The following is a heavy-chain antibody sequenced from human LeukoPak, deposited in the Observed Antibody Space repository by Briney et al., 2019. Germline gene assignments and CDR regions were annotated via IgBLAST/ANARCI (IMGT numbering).Heavy chain of an antibody. V-gene: IGHV1-2*02. Sequence: ASVKVSCKASGYTFTGYYMHWVRQAPGQGLEWMGWINPNSGGTNYAQKFQGRVTMTRDTSISTAYMELSRLRSDDTAVYYCARDYYGSGSYYPTDYWGQGTLVTVSS. CDR3: ARDYYGSGSYYPTDY. D-gene: IGHD3-10*01. J-gene: IGHJ4*02. CDR1: GYTFTGYY. CDR2: INPNSGGT.